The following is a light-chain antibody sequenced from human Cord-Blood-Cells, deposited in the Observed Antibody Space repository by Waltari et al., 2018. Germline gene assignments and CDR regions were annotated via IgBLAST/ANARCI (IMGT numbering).Light chain of an antibody. CDR1: QSVSSSY. CDR2: GAS. CDR3: QQYGSSPT. J-gene: IGKJ5*01. V-gene: IGKV3-20*01. Sequence: EIVLTQSPGTLSLSSGERATLSCRASQSVSSSYLAWYPQKPGQAPRRLIYGASSRATGIPDRFSGSGYGTDFTLTISRLEPEDFAVYYCQQYGSSPTFGQGTRLEIK.